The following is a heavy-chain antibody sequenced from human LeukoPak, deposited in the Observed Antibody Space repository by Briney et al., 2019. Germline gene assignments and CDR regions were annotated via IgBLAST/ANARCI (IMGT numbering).Heavy chain of an antibody. CDR3: TKRAGRDSRYY. D-gene: IGHD3-22*01. V-gene: IGHV3-23*01. Sequence: PGGSLRLSCAASGFTFSSYAMSWVRQSPGKGLEWVSAISVSGGRTYYADSVKGRFTISRDNSKNTLYLQMNSLRAEDTAVYYGTKRAGRDSRYYWGQGTLVTVSS. CDR2: ISVSGGRT. J-gene: IGHJ4*02. CDR1: GFTFSSYA.